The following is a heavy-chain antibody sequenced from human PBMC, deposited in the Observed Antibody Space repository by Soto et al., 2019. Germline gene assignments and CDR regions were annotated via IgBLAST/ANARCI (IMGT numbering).Heavy chain of an antibody. J-gene: IGHJ4*02. CDR2: ISYDGSNK. CDR3: AKEMEWLVQGGFDY. D-gene: IGHD6-19*01. Sequence: QVQLVESGGGVVQPGRSLRLSCAASGFTFSSYGMHWVRQAPGKGLEWVAVISYDGSNKYYADSVKGRFTISRDNSKNTLYLQMNSLRAEDTAVYYCAKEMEWLVQGGFDYWGQGTLVTVSS. V-gene: IGHV3-30*18. CDR1: GFTFSSYG.